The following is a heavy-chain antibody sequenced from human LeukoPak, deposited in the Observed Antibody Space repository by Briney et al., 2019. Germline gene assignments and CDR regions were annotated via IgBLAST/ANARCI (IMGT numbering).Heavy chain of an antibody. V-gene: IGHV4-59*01. Sequence: PSETLSLTCTVSGGSISSYYWSWIRQPPGKGLEWVGYIYYSGSTNYNPSLKSRVTISVDTSKNQFSLKLSSVTAADTAVYYCARVFWYFDLWGRGTLVTVSS. CDR1: GGSISSYY. CDR3: ARVFWYFDL. D-gene: IGHD3-9*01. CDR2: IYYSGST. J-gene: IGHJ2*01.